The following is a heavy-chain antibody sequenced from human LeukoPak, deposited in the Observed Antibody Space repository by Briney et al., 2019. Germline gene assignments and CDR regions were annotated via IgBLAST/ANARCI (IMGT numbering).Heavy chain of an antibody. CDR2: IYYSGST. V-gene: IGHV4-30-4*07. CDR1: GGSISSGGYS. CDR3: ARVRLQEFDY. J-gene: IGHJ4*02. D-gene: IGHD4-11*01. Sequence: SETLSLTCAVSGGSISSGGYSWSWIRQPPGKGLEWIGYIYYSGSTYYNPSLKSRVTISVDTSKNQFSLKLSSVTAADTAVYYCARVRLQEFDYWGQGTLVTVSS.